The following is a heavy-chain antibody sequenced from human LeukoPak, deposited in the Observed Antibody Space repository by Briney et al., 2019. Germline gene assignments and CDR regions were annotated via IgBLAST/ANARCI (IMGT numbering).Heavy chain of an antibody. CDR2: INSDGSSR. Sequence: GGSLRLSCAASGFTFSNYWMHWVRQAPGKGLVWVSRINSDGSSRNYADSVKGRFTISRDSAKNTLYLQMNSLRAEDTAVYYCASASSHRIAAGGDYWGQGTLVSVSS. CDR3: ASASSHRIAAGGDY. CDR1: GFTFSNYW. D-gene: IGHD6-13*01. J-gene: IGHJ4*02. V-gene: IGHV3-74*01.